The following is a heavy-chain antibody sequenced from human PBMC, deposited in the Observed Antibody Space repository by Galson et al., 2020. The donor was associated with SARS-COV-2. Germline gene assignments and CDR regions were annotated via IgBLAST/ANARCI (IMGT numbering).Heavy chain of an antibody. CDR3: AKDLTFANWNDNFDY. D-gene: IGHD1-20*01. J-gene: IGHJ4*02. CDR2: ISGSGGST. CDR1: GFTFSSYA. Sequence: GGSLRLSCAASGFTFSSYAMSWVRQAPGKGLEWVSAISGSGGSTYYADSVKGRFTISRDNSKNTLYLQMNSLRAEDKAVYYCAKDLTFANWNDNFDYWGQGTLVTVSS. V-gene: IGHV3-23*01.